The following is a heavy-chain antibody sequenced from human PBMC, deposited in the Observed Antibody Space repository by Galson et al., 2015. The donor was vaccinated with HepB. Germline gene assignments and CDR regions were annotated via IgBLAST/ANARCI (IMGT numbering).Heavy chain of an antibody. CDR1: EFTFSSYS. CDR2: ISSNSNYI. J-gene: IGHJ3*02. CDR3: ARDPYSMRVDVNDAFDI. D-gene: IGHD2/OR15-2a*01. Sequence: LRLSCAASEFTFSSYSMNWVRQAPGKGLEWVSSISSNSNYIYYADSVKGRFTISRDNAKNSLYLQMNSLRVEDTAVYYCARDPYSMRVDVNDAFDIWGQGTTVTVSS. V-gene: IGHV3-21*06.